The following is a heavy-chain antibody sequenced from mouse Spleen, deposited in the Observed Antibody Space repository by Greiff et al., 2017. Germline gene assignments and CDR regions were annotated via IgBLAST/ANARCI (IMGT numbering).Heavy chain of an antibody. V-gene: IGHV1-52*01. CDR2: IDPSDSET. D-gene: IGHD2-14*01. CDR3: ARSGYDHAMDY. J-gene: IGHJ4*01. Sequence: VQLQQSGAELVRPGSSVKLSCKASGYTFTSYWMHWVKQRPIQGLEWIGNIDPSDSETHYNQKFKDKATLTVDKSSSTAYMQLSSLTSEDSAVYYCARSGYDHAMDYWGQGTSVTVSS. CDR1: GYTFTSYW.